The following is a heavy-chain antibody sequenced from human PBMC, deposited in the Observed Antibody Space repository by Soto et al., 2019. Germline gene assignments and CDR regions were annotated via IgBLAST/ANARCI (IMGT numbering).Heavy chain of an antibody. Sequence: TSETLSLTFTVSGGSISSSSYYWGWIRQPPGKGLEWIGSIYYSGKTYPTQYLQSPVTISADTSKNHLSLKLRSVTAADTSVYYCARLIHCLNNACYFDYWGQGTLVTVSS. D-gene: IGHD1-20*01. CDR1: GGSISSSSYY. CDR2: IYYSGKT. J-gene: IGHJ4*02. CDR3: ARLIHCLNNACYFDY. V-gene: IGHV4-39*02.